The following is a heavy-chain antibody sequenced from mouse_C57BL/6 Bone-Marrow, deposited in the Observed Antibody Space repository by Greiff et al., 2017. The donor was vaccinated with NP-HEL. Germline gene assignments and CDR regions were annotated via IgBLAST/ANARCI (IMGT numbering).Heavy chain of an antibody. CDR1: GYTFTSYW. V-gene: IGHV1-52*01. CDR3: ARHYYGSSPYYFDY. Sequence: VQLQQSGAELVRPGSSVKLSCKASGYTFTSYWMHWVKQRPIQGLEWIGNIDPSDSDTHYNQKFKDKATLTVDKSSSTAYMQLSSLTSEDSAVYYCARHYYGSSPYYFDYWGQGTTLTVSS. CDR2: IDPSDSDT. D-gene: IGHD1-1*01. J-gene: IGHJ2*01.